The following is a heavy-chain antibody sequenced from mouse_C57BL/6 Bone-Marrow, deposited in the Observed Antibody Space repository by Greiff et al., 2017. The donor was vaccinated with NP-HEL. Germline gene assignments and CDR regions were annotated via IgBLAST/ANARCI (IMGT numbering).Heavy chain of an antibody. D-gene: IGHD2-2*01. Sequence: VMLVESGPGLVQPSQSLSITCTVSGFSLTSYGVHWVRQSPGKGLEWLGVIWSGGSTDYNAAFISRLSISKDNSKSQVFFKMNSLQADDTAIYYCARNLRLRRDYYAMDYWGQGTSVTVSS. CDR2: IWSGGST. CDR1: GFSLTSYG. J-gene: IGHJ4*01. V-gene: IGHV2-2*01. CDR3: ARNLRLRRDYYAMDY.